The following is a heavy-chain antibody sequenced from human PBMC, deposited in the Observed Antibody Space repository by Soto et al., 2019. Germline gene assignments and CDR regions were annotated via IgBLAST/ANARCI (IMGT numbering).Heavy chain of an antibody. V-gene: IGHV4-4*02. J-gene: IGHJ6*02. CDR1: GGSISSSNW. CDR2: MYHSGST. CDR3: ARVSGSYYYGMDV. Sequence: QVQLQESGPGLVKPSGTLSLTCAVSGGSISSSNWWSWVRQPPGKGLEWIGEMYHSGSTNYNPSLKSRVTISVDKSKNQFTLKLSSVTAADAAVYYCARVSGSYYYGMDVWGQGTTVTVSS. D-gene: IGHD1-26*01.